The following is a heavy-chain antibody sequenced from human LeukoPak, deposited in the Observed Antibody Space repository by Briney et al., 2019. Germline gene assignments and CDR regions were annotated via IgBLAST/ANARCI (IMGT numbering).Heavy chain of an antibody. CDR3: ARWEGDGYNSLDY. CDR2: ISSSSSYI. V-gene: IGHV3-21*01. J-gene: IGHJ4*02. CDR1: GFTVSSNY. D-gene: IGHD5-24*01. Sequence: GGSLRLSCAASGFTVSSNYMIWVRQAPGKGLEWVSSISSSSSYIYYADSMKGRFTISRDNAKNSLYLQMNSLRAEDTAVYYCARWEGDGYNSLDYWGQGTLVTVSS.